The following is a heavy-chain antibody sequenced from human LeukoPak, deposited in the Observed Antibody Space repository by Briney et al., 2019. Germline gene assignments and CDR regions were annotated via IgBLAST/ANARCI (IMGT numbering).Heavy chain of an antibody. CDR2: IRYSGST. Sequence: SETLSLTCNVSGGSISSNTYFWGWIRRPPGKGLEWIGSIRYSGSTYYNPSLKSRVTISVDTSKNQFSLNLSSLTAADTAVYYCATSDTVSTYNWFDPWGHGTLVTVSS. CDR1: GGSISSNTYF. CDR3: ATSDTVSTYNWFDP. J-gene: IGHJ5*02. V-gene: IGHV4-39*01. D-gene: IGHD5/OR15-5a*01.